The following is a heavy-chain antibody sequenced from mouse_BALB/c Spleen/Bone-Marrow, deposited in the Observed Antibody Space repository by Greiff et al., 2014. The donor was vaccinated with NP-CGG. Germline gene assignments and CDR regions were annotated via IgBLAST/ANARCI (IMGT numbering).Heavy chain of an antibody. D-gene: IGHD2-14*01. CDR1: GFTFSDYY. Sequence: EVMLVESGGGLVKPGGPLKLSCAASGFTFSDYYMCWVRQTPELRLEWVATISDGGSYTYYPDSVKGRFTISRDNAKNDLYLQVSSLKSEDTAMYYCARDREDLGVRLMDYWGQGTSVTVSS. V-gene: IGHV5-4*02. CDR2: ISDGGSYT. CDR3: ARDREDLGVRLMDY. J-gene: IGHJ4*01.